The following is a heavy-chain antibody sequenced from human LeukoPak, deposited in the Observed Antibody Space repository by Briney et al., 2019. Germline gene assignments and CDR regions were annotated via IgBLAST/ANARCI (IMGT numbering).Heavy chain of an antibody. CDR1: GGSISSYY. Sequence: SEALSLTCTVSGGSISSYYWSWIRQPPGKGLEWIGYIYYSGSTNYNPSLKSRVTISVDTSKNQFSLKLSSVTAADTAVYYCASYIWFGELSGLRGGWFDPWGQGTLVTVSS. CDR2: IYYSGST. J-gene: IGHJ5*02. V-gene: IGHV4-59*01. CDR3: ASYIWFGELSGLRGGWFDP. D-gene: IGHD3-10*01.